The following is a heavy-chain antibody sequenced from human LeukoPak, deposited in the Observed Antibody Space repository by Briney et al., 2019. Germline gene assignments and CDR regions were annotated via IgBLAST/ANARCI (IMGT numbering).Heavy chain of an antibody. CDR3: ARVSGSRSWWRFEY. J-gene: IGHJ4*02. CDR2: IYYSGST. V-gene: IGHV4-59*01. D-gene: IGHD6-13*01. CDR1: GGSISSYY. Sequence: SETLSLTCTVSGGSISSYYWSWIRQPPGKGLEWIGYIYYSGSTNYNPSLKSRVTTTVDPSKSQFSLKLGSVTAEGTAVDYCARVSGSRSWWRFEYWGQGTLGTVPS.